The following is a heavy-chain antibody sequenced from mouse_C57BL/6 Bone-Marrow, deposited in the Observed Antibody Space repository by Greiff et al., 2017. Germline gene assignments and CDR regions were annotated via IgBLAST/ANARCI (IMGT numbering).Heavy chain of an antibody. J-gene: IGHJ2*01. CDR1: GYSITSGYY. D-gene: IGHD4-1*01. CDR3: ARDGDWVFDY. CDR2: ISYDGSN. V-gene: IGHV3-6*01. Sequence: DVQLQESGPGLVKPSQSLSLTCSVTGYSITSGYYWNWIRQFPGNKLEWMGYISYDGSNNYNPSLKNRISITRDTSKNQFFLKLNSVTTEDTATYYCARDGDWVFDYWGQGTTLTVSS.